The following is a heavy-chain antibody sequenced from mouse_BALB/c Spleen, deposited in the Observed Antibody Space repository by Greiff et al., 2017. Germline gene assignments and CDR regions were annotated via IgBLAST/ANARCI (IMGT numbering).Heavy chain of an antibody. Sequence: EVKLMESGGGLVQPGGSRKLSCAASGFTFSSFGMHWVRQAPEKGLEWVAYISSGSSTIYYADTVKGRFTISRDNPKNTLFLQMTSLRSEDTAMYYCARSSYRYAYYAMDYWGQGTSVTVSS. D-gene: IGHD2-14*01. CDR2: ISSGSSTI. CDR1: GFTFSSFG. J-gene: IGHJ4*01. CDR3: ARSSYRYAYYAMDY. V-gene: IGHV5-17*02.